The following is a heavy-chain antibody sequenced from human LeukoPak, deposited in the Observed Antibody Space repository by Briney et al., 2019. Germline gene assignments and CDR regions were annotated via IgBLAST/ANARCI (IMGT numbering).Heavy chain of an antibody. J-gene: IGHJ3*02. CDR1: GHTFTGSY. CDR2: ISAYSGNT. V-gene: IGHV1-18*04. Sequence: GASVKVSCKASGHTFTGSYMHWVRQAPGQGLEWMGWISAYSGNTNYAQNIQDRVTMTTDTSTNTAYLEVRSLRSDDTAVYYCARGRLYEILTDAFDIWGQGTMVTVSS. D-gene: IGHD3-9*01. CDR3: ARGRLYEILTDAFDI.